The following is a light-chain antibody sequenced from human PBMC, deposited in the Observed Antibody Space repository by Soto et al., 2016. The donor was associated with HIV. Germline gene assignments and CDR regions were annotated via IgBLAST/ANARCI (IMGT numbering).Light chain of an antibody. V-gene: IGKV1-39*01. CDR2: DAS. Sequence: DIQMTQSPSSLSLSIGDRVSITCRASQSIGRFLNWYQQISGKAPNLLIYDASSLQSGVPSRFSGSGSGTDFTLIISSLQPGDFATYYCQQSYNTPRTFGQGTMVEIK. CDR1: QSIGRF. J-gene: IGKJ1*01. CDR3: QQSYNTPRT.